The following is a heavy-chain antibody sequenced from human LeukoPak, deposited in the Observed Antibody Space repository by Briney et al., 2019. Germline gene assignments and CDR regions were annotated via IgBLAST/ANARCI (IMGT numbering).Heavy chain of an antibody. D-gene: IGHD1-26*01. Sequence: GGSLRLSCAASAFTFSDYSMNWVRQAPGKGLEWISYISGRSSTIYYADSVRGRFTISRDDAKSSMYLQMNSLRAEDTAVYYCARDRLTSGRSFFDYWGQGTLVTVSS. CDR1: AFTFSDYS. V-gene: IGHV3-48*01. J-gene: IGHJ4*02. CDR2: ISGRSSTI. CDR3: ARDRLTSGRSFFDY.